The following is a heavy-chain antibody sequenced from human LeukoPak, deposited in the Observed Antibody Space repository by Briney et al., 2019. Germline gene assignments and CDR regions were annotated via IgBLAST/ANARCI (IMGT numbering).Heavy chain of an antibody. V-gene: IGHV3-66*01. CDR3: ARDLGRPRPIFDI. CDR1: GFTVSSNY. D-gene: IGHD6-25*01. J-gene: IGHJ3*02. CDR2: IYSGGST. Sequence: GGSLRLSCAASGFTVSSNYMSWVRQAPGKGLEWVSVIYSGGSTYYADSVKGRFTISRDNSKNTLYLQMNSLRAEDTAVYYCARDLGRPRPIFDIWGKGTMVTVSS.